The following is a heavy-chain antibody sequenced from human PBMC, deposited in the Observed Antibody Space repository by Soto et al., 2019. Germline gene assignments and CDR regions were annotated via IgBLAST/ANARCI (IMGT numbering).Heavy chain of an antibody. CDR1: GFTFSSYE. Sequence: GGSLRLSCAASGFTFSSYEMNWVRQAPGKGLEWVSYISSSGSSKYHADSVKGRFTISRDNAKNSLYVQMNSLRAEDTAIYYCAGGYYGPQVWGRGTMVTVSS. J-gene: IGHJ3*01. D-gene: IGHD3-10*01. CDR3: AGGYYGPQV. CDR2: ISSSGSSK. V-gene: IGHV3-48*03.